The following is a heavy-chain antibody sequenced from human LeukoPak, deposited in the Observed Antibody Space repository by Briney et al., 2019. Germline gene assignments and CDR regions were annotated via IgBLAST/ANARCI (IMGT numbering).Heavy chain of an antibody. J-gene: IGHJ3*02. CDR2: ISAYNGNT. D-gene: IGHD1-26*01. CDR1: GYTFTSYG. V-gene: IGHV1-18*01. CDR3: ARESGIVGAQSDAFDI. Sequence: ASVKVSCKASGYTFTSYGISCLRQAPGQGLEWMGWISAYNGNTNYAQKLQGRVTMTTDTPTSTAYMELGSLRSDDTAAYYCARESGIVGAQSDAFDIWGQGTMVTVSS.